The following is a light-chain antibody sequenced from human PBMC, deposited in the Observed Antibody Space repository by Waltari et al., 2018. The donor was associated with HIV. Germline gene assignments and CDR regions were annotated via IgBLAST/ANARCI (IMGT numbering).Light chain of an antibody. CDR2: EST. CDR3: QSFDRVVTSSV. Sequence: QSMLTQPPSVSGAPGQRVTISCSGSSSNIGARYDVHWYQHIPGTAPKLLIYESTNRPSGVPDRFSASTSGTSASLAITGLQAEDEADYYCQSFDRVVTSSVFGGGTKLTVL. J-gene: IGLJ2*01. V-gene: IGLV1-40*01. CDR1: SSNIGARYD.